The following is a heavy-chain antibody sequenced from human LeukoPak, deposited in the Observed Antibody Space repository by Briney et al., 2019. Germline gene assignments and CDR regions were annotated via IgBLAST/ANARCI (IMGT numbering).Heavy chain of an antibody. J-gene: IGHJ2*01. V-gene: IGHV4-59*01. CDR1: GGSISDYY. D-gene: IGHD6-13*01. CDR2: IYYSGST. CDR3: ATLIAAPGRRYFDL. Sequence: SETLSLTCTVSGGSISDYYWSWIRQLPGKGLEWIGYIYYSGSTNYNPSLKSRVTISVDTSKNQFSLILISVTAADTAVYYCATLIAAPGRRYFDLWGRGTLVTVSS.